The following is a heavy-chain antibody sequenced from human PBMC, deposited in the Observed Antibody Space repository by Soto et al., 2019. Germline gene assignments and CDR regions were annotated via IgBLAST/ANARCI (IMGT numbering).Heavy chain of an antibody. Sequence: ASVNVSCKASGYTFTSYGISWVRQAPGQGLEWMGWISAYNGNTNYAQKLQGRVTMTTDTSTSTAYMELRSLRSDDTAVYYCARDPEVLYCSGGSCNWFDPWGQGTLVTVSS. CDR1: GYTFTSYG. J-gene: IGHJ5*02. CDR2: ISAYNGNT. V-gene: IGHV1-18*04. D-gene: IGHD2-15*01. CDR3: ARDPEVLYCSGGSCNWFDP.